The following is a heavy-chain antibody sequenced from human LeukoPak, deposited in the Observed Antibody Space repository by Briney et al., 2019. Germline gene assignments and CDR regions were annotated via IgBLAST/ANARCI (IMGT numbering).Heavy chain of an antibody. D-gene: IGHD5-12*01. Sequence: SQTLSLTCTVSGGSITSGGYYWSWIRQHPGKGLEWIGYIYHTGSTYYNPSLKSRISMSLDTSKNQFSLRLSSVTAAGTAVYYCARAGYSGYDFNFDYWGQGTLVTVSS. J-gene: IGHJ4*02. CDR3: ARAGYSGYDFNFDY. CDR2: IYHTGST. V-gene: IGHV4-31*03. CDR1: GGSITSGGYY.